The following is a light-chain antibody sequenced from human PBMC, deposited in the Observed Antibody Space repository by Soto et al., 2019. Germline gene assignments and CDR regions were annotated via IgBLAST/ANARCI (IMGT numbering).Light chain of an antibody. Sequence: QSVLTQPRSVSGSPGQSVTISCTGTSSDVGGYNYVSWYQQHPGKAPKAMIYDVSKRPSGVPDRFSGSKSGNTASLTISGLQAEDEADYYCCSYAGSYTLYVFGTGTKVTVL. CDR1: SSDVGGYNY. J-gene: IGLJ1*01. CDR3: CSYAGSYTLYV. V-gene: IGLV2-11*01. CDR2: DVS.